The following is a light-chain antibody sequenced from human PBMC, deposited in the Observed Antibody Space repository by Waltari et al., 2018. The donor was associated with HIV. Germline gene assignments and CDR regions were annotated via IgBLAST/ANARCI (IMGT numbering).Light chain of an antibody. J-gene: IGKJ2*01. CDR3: QQSYSTPST. CDR2: AAS. Sequence: DIPMTQAPSSLSASVGDSVPIPCRASQSISRYLNWYQHKPGKAPKPLIYAASSLQSGVPSRFSGGGSGTDFTLTISSLQPEDFATYYCQQSYSTPSTFGQGTKLEIK. CDR1: QSISRY. V-gene: IGKV1-39*01.